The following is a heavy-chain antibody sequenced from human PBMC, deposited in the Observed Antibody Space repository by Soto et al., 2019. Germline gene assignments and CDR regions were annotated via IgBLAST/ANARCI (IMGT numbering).Heavy chain of an antibody. CDR3: ARAMGDFWSGYYVENYYYYYGMDV. CDR2: IKQDGSEK. Sequence: GGSLRLSCAASGFTFSSYWMSWVRQAPGKGLEWVANIKQDGSEKYYVDSVKGRFTISRDNAKNSLYLQMNSLRAEDTAVYYCARAMGDFWSGYYVENYYYYYGMDVWGQGTTVTVSS. V-gene: IGHV3-7*04. J-gene: IGHJ6*02. CDR1: GFTFSSYW. D-gene: IGHD3-3*01.